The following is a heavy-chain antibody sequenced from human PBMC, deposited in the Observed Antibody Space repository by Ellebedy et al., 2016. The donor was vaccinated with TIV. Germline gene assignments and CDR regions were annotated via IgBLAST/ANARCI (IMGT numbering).Heavy chain of an antibody. V-gene: IGHV2-5*02. D-gene: IGHD6-6*01. J-gene: IGHJ4*02. CDR1: GFSLTTRGVA. CDR2: IYWDDDK. Sequence: SGPTLVXPTPTLTLTCTYSGFSLTTRGVAVGWIRQPPGKALEWLALIYWDDDKRYWPSLKNRLTIAKDTSENQVVLTMTNMEPVDTATYYCVHRLGFAALDYWGQGTLVTVS. CDR3: VHRLGFAALDY.